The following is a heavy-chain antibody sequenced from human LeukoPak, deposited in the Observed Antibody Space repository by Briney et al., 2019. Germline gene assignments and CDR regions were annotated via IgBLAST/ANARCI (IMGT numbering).Heavy chain of an antibody. V-gene: IGHV4-38-2*01. CDR3: ARRGSRYFDY. CDR1: GYSISSGYY. Sequence: SETLSLTCAVSGYSISSGYYWGWIRQPPGKGLEWIGSIYHSGSTYYNPSLKSRVTIPVDTSKNQFSLKLSSVTAADTAVYYCARRGSRYFDYWGQGTLVTVSS. CDR2: IYHSGST. J-gene: IGHJ4*02.